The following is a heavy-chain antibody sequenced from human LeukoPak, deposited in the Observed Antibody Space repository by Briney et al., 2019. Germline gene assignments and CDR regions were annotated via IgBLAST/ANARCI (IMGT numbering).Heavy chain of an antibody. D-gene: IGHD2-2*01. Sequence: GGSLRLSCAASGFTVSSNYMSWVRQAPGKGLEWVANMKQDGSEKHYVDSVKGRFTISRDNAKNSLYLQMNSLRVEDTAVYYCARDGGTTASYYYGMDVWGQGTTVTVSS. V-gene: IGHV3-7*03. CDR1: GFTVSSNY. CDR3: ARDGGTTASYYYGMDV. CDR2: MKQDGSEK. J-gene: IGHJ6*02.